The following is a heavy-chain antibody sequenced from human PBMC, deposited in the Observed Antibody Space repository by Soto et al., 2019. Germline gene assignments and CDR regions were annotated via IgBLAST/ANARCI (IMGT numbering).Heavy chain of an antibody. Sequence: PGGSLRLSCEASGFPFSFYSMNWVRQAPGKGLEWIAYITPTSRAINYADSVRGRFTISRDNNKNSLYLQMNSLTIEDTALYYCARSVVRGVISPVDYWGQGTLVTVSS. CDR2: ITPTSRAI. J-gene: IGHJ4*02. CDR1: GFPFSFYS. D-gene: IGHD3-10*01. CDR3: ARSVVRGVISPVDY. V-gene: IGHV3-48*04.